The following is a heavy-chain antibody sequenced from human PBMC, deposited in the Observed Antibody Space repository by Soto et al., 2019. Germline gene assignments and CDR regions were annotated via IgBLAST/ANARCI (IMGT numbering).Heavy chain of an antibody. CDR3: ARDWYCSSTSCSGLDY. CDR2: IIPIFGTA. CDR1: GGTFSSYA. J-gene: IGHJ4*02. D-gene: IGHD2-2*01. Sequence: GASVKVSCKASGGTFSSYAISWVRQAPGQGLEWMGGIIPIFGTANYAQKFQGRVTITADKSTSTAYMELSSLRSEDTAVYYCARDWYCSSTSCSGLDYWGQGTLVTVSS. V-gene: IGHV1-69*06.